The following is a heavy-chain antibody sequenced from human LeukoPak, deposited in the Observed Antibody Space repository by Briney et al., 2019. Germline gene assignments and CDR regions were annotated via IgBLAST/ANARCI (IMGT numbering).Heavy chain of an antibody. CDR2: MSYDGGYK. D-gene: IGHD3-10*01. Sequence: GGSLRLSCAASGFTFSQSGMQWVCQAPGKGLEWGAVMSYDGGYKYYADSVKGRFTISRDNSKNTLYLQMNSLRAEDTAGYYCAKDLFNSWRSGSPPPYGMDVWGQGTTVTVSS. J-gene: IGHJ6*02. CDR1: GFTFSQSG. CDR3: AKDLFNSWRSGSPPPYGMDV. V-gene: IGHV3-30*18.